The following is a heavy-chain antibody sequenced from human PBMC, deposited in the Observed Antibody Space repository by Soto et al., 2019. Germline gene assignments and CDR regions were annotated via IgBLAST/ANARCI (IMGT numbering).Heavy chain of an antibody. CDR2: IWYDGSNK. CDR1: GFTFSSYG. J-gene: IGHJ3*02. Sequence: QVQLVESGGGVVQPGRSLRLSCAASGFTFSSYGMHWVRQAPGKGLEWVAVIWYDGSNKYYADSVKGRFTISRDNSKNTLYLQMNSLRAEDTAVYYCARGAVDTDAFDIWGQGTMVTVSS. CDR3: ARGAVDTDAFDI. V-gene: IGHV3-33*01. D-gene: IGHD5-18*01.